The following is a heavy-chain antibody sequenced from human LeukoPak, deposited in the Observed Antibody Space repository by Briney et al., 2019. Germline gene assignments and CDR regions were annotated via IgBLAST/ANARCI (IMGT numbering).Heavy chain of an antibody. CDR1: GFTFNNYN. V-gene: IGHV3-21*01. D-gene: IGHD1-26*01. CDR3: ARDPYSGNYGNYYYMDV. J-gene: IGHJ6*03. CDR2: ITSSGTYI. Sequence: GGSLRLSCAASGFTFNNYNVNWVRQAPGRALEWVSSITSSGTYIFYADSVKGRFTISRDNAKNSLYLQMNSLGPEDTAVYYCARDPYSGNYGNYYYMDVWGKGTTVTISS.